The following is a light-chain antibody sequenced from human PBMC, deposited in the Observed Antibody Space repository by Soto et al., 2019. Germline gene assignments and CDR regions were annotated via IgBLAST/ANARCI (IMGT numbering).Light chain of an antibody. CDR2: GAS. J-gene: IGKJ1*01. Sequence: EIVMTQSPATLSVSPGERGTLSCRASQSVSSNLAWYQQTPGQAPRLLIYGASTRATGIPARLSGSRSGTDFTLTISSLPSEDFAVYYCQQYNNGPWTFGQVTKVEIK. CDR1: QSVSSN. V-gene: IGKV3-15*01. CDR3: QQYNNGPWT.